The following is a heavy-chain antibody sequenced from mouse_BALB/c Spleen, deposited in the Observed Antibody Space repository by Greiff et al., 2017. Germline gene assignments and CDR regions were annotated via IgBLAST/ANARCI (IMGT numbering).Heavy chain of an antibody. CDR2: ISSGSSTI. CDR1: GFTFSSFG. Sequence: EVQVVESGGGLVQPGGSRKLSCAASGFTFSSFGMHWVRQAPEKGLEWVAYISSGSSTIYYADTVKGRFTISRDNPKNTLFLQMTSLRSEDTAMYYCARNHGYYAMDYWGQGTSVTVSS. J-gene: IGHJ4*01. D-gene: IGHD1-2*01. CDR3: ARNHGYYAMDY. V-gene: IGHV5-17*02.